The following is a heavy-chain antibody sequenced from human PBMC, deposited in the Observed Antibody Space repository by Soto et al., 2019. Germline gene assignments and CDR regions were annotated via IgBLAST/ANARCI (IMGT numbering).Heavy chain of an antibody. CDR2: ISYDGSIQ. CDR1: GFFFCSYG. Sequence: QVQLVESGGGVVQPGRSLRLSCAASGFFFCSYGMHWVRQAPGKGLEWVAVISYDGSIQYSTDSLKGRFTISRDNSKNTLYLQMNRLRTEDTAVYYCAKYSYYYTSMNYGGVDYWGQGTLVTVSS. V-gene: IGHV3-30*18. J-gene: IGHJ4*02. D-gene: IGHD3-10*01. CDR3: AKYSYYYTSMNYGGVDY.